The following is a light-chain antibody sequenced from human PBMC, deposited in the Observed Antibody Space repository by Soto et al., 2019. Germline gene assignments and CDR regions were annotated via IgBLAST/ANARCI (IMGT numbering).Light chain of an antibody. CDR1: QSVSSSY. V-gene: IGKV3-20*01. J-gene: IGKJ2*01. Sequence: EIVLTQSPGTLSVSPGERATLSCRASQSVSSSYLAWYQQKPGQAPRLLIYGASSRATGIPDRFSGSGSGTDFTLTISRLEPEDFALNYCQQYGSSAYTFGQGTKLEIK. CDR3: QQYGSSAYT. CDR2: GAS.